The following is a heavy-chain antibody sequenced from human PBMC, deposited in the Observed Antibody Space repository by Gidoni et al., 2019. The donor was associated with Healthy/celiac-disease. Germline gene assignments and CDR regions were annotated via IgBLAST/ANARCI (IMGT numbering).Heavy chain of an antibody. CDR1: GGSISSRSYY. J-gene: IGHJ1*01. D-gene: IGHD4-17*01. CDR2: IYYSGGT. Sequence: QLQLQESGPRLVKPSETLSVTCTVSGGSISSRSYYWGWIRQPPGKGLEWIGSIYYSGGTYYNPSLKSRVTISVDTSKNQFSLKLSSVTAADTAGYYCARLHSTVTTIYFQHWGQGTLVTVSS. CDR3: ARLHSTVTTIYFQH. V-gene: IGHV4-39*01.